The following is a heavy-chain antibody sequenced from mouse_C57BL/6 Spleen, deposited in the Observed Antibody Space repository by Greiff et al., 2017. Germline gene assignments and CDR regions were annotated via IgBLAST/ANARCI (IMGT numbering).Heavy chain of an antibody. Sequence: LQESGAELVRPGASVTLSCKASGYTFTDYEMHWVKQTPVHGLEWIGAIDPETGGTAYNQKFKGKAILTADKSSSTAYMELRSLTSEDSAVYYCTRSFITTVVAPYFDYWGQGTTLTVSS. CDR3: TRSFITTVVAPYFDY. CDR2: IDPETGGT. D-gene: IGHD1-1*01. J-gene: IGHJ2*01. V-gene: IGHV1-15*01. CDR1: GYTFTDYE.